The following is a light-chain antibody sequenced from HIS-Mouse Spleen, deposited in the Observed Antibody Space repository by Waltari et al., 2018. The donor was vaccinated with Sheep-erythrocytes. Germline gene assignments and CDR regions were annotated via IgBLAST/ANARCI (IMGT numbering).Light chain of an antibody. CDR1: QSISSY. CDR2: AAS. Sequence: DIQMTQSPSSLSASVGDRVTIICRASQSISSYLNWYQQKPGKAPKLLIYAASSLQSGVPSRFSGSGSGTDFTLTISSLQPEDFATYYCQQSYNTPQFTFGPGTKVDIK. V-gene: IGKV1-39*01. CDR3: QQSYNTPQFT. J-gene: IGKJ3*01.